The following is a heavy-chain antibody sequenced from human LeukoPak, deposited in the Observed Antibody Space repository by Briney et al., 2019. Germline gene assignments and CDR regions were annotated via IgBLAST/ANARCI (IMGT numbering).Heavy chain of an antibody. CDR2: ISSSSYI. J-gene: IGHJ4*02. V-gene: IGHV3-21*01. D-gene: IGHD3-3*01. CDR1: GFTFSSYS. CDR3: ARGSLEWSSLPDY. Sequence: GGSLRLSCAASGFTFSSYSMNWVRQAPGKGLEWVSSISSSSYIYYADSVKGRFTISRDNAKNSLYLQMNSLRAEDTAVYYCARGSLEWSSLPDYWGQGTLVTVSS.